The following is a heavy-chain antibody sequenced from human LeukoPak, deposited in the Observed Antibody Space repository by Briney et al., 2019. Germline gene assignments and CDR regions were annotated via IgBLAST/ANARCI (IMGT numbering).Heavy chain of an antibody. V-gene: IGHV3-64*01. CDR2: ISSNGGST. Sequence: GGSLRLSCAASGFTFSSYAMHWVRQAPGKGLEYVSAISSNGGSTYYANSVKGRFTISRDDSKNTLYLQMGSLRAEDMAVYYCARGGSWGTFDYWGQGTLVTVSS. D-gene: IGHD3-16*01. CDR1: GFTFSSYA. J-gene: IGHJ4*02. CDR3: ARGGSWGTFDY.